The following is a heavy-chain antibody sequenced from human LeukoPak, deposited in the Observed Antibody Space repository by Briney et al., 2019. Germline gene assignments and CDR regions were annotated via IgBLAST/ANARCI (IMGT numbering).Heavy chain of an antibody. CDR1: GFTFSNYT. CDR2: ISHDGIKR. J-gene: IGHJ4*02. Sequence: PGKSLRLSCIASGFTFSNYTIHWVRQAPGKGLEWVAVISHDGIKRFYTDSVQGRFTISRDSSKNILHLQMDSLRAEDTAVYYCARVGGDSVTAASVDYYLGLWGQGTLVSVSS. D-gene: IGHD2-21*02. CDR3: ARVGGDSVTAASVDYYLGL. V-gene: IGHV3-30*04.